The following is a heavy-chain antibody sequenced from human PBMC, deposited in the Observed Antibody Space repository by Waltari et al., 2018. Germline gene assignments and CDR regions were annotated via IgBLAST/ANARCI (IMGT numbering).Heavy chain of an antibody. Sequence: QVQLVLSGAEVKKPGASVKVSCKASGYTFTSYYMHWVRQAPGQGLEWMGIINPSGGSTSYAQKFQGRVTMTRDTSTSTVYMELSSLRSEDTAVYYCARDRDQSKRRYCSRTSCHSYYYGMDVWGQGTTVTVSS. CDR3: ARDRDQSKRRYCSRTSCHSYYYGMDV. D-gene: IGHD2-2*02. V-gene: IGHV1-46*01. CDR1: GYTFTSYY. J-gene: IGHJ6*02. CDR2: INPSGGST.